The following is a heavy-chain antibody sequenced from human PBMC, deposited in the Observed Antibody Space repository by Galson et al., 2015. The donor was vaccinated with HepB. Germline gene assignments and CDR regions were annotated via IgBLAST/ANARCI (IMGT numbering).Heavy chain of an antibody. CDR3: ASGVLLWYGPDY. V-gene: IGHV1-46*02. J-gene: IGHJ4*02. D-gene: IGHD3-10*01. Sequence: SVKVSCKASGYKFNSYYMHWVRQAPGQGLEWMGIINPSGGSTDYAQKVRGRLTMTSDTSTSTVFMELSSLRCEDTAVYHCASGVLLWYGPDYLGQVTLVTVS. CDR1: GYKFNSYY. CDR2: INPSGGST.